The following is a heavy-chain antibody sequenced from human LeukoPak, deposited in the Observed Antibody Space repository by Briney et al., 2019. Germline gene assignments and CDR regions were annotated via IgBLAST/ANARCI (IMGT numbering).Heavy chain of an antibody. CDR2: IYYSGST. J-gene: IGHJ3*02. CDR3: ARDEGGSSWYRGAFDI. Sequence: SETLSLTCAVSGGSISSYYWSWIRQPPGKGLEWLGYIYYSGSTNYNPSLKSRVTISLDTSKNQFSLELSSVTAADTAVYYCARDEGGSSWYRGAFDIWGQGTMVTVSS. CDR1: GGSISSYY. D-gene: IGHD6-13*01. V-gene: IGHV4-59*01.